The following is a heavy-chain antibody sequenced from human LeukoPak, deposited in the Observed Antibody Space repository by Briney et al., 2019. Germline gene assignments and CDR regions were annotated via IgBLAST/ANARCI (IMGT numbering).Heavy chain of an antibody. CDR2: IHPDDSDA. CDR3: ARGYCSTTSCYYFDL. J-gene: IGHJ4*02. Sequence: PGESLKVSCKGSGYTFTSYWIGWVRQMPGKGLESMAIIHPDDSDARYSPSFQGQVTISADKSISTAYLQWSSLKASDTAMYYCARGYCSTTSCYYFDLWGQGTLVTVSS. D-gene: IGHD2-2*01. CDR1: GYTFTSYW. V-gene: IGHV5-51*01.